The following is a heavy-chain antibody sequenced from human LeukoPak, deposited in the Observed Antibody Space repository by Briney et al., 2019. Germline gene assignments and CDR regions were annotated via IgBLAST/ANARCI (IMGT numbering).Heavy chain of an antibody. CDR1: GYTFTGYY. Sequence: SVKVSCKASGYTFTGYYMHWLRQAPGQGLEWMGWINPNSGGTNYAQKLQGRVTMTRDTSISTAYMELSRLRSDDTAVYYCARDIAVAGTFPLYYYYYMDVWGKGTTVTVSS. V-gene: IGHV1-2*02. CDR2: INPNSGGT. CDR3: ARDIAVAGTFPLYYYYYMDV. D-gene: IGHD6-19*01. J-gene: IGHJ6*03.